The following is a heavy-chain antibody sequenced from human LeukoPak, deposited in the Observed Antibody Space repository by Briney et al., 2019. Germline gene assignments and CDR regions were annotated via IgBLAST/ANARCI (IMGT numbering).Heavy chain of an antibody. Sequence: SETLSLTCGVSGYSISRGYYWAWIRQPPGKGLGWIGTIYHTGSTYYTPSLGSRVTISVDTSKNEFSLNLNSVTAADTAVYYCARAGWIITSGIDYWGQGALVTVSS. CDR2: IYHTGST. J-gene: IGHJ4*02. CDR3: ARAGWIITSGIDY. CDR1: GYSISRGYY. D-gene: IGHD3-10*01. V-gene: IGHV4-38-2*01.